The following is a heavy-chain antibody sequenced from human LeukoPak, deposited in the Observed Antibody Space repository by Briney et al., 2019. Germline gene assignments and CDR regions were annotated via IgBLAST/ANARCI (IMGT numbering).Heavy chain of an antibody. CDR1: GGSFSGYY. D-gene: IGHD2-2*01. CDR2: INHSGST. J-gene: IGHJ6*04. Sequence: SETLFLTCAVYGGSFSGYYWSWIRQPPGKGLEWIGEINHSGSTNYNPSLKSRVTISVDTSKNQFSLKLSSVTAADTAVYYCARGSYQSPRYCSSTSCYYYGMDVWGKGTTVTVSS. V-gene: IGHV4-34*01. CDR3: ARGSYQSPRYCSSTSCYYYGMDV.